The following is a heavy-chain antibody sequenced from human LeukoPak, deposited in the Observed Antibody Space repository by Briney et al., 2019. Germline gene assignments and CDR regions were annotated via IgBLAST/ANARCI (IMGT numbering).Heavy chain of an antibody. J-gene: IGHJ4*02. CDR3: ARGDECQLLFGSFDY. CDR2: IYGGGST. D-gene: IGHD2-2*01. V-gene: IGHV3-53*01. CDR1: GFTVSSNY. Sequence: GGSLRLSCAASGFTVSSNYMSWVRQAPGKGLEWVSVIYGGGSTYYADSVKGRFTISRDNSKNTLYLQMNSLRAEDTAVYYCARGDECQLLFGSFDYWGQGTLVTVSS.